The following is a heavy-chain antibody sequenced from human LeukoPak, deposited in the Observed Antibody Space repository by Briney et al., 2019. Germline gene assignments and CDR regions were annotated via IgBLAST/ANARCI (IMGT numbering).Heavy chain of an antibody. Sequence: SSETLSLTCTVSGYSISSGYYWGWIRQPAGKGLEWIGRIYTSGSTNYNPSLKSRVTMSVDTSKNQFSLKLSSVTAADTAVYYCARDSTGTDYYYMDVWGKGTTVTVSS. CDR2: IYTSGST. CDR3: ARDSTGTDYYYMDV. CDR1: GYSISSGYY. J-gene: IGHJ6*03. D-gene: IGHD2-8*02. V-gene: IGHV4-4*07.